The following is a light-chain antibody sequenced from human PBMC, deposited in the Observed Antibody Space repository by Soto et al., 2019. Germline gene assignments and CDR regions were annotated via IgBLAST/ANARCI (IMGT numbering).Light chain of an antibody. V-gene: IGKV4-1*01. Sequence: DIVMTQSPESLAVSLGERATINCKSSQSLFYSSNNKNFLAWYQQKPGQPPKLPIYWASTRESGVPDRFSGRGSGPDFTLTISSLPAEDVAVYYCQEYYGTPPWTFGQGTKVEIK. CDR2: WAS. CDR1: QSLFYSSNNKNF. CDR3: QEYYGTPPWT. J-gene: IGKJ1*01.